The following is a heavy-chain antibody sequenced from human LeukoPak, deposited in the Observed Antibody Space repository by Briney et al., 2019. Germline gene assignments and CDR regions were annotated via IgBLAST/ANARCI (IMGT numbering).Heavy chain of an antibody. Sequence: GASVKVSCKASGYTFTSYGISWVRQAPGQGLEWMGWISAYNGNTNYAQKLQGRVTMTTDTSTSTAYMELRSLRSDDTAVYYCAKLGRTGPFSYYYYMDVWGKGTTVTVSS. J-gene: IGHJ6*03. V-gene: IGHV1-18*01. CDR3: AKLGRTGPFSYYYYMDV. CDR1: GYTFTSYG. CDR2: ISAYNGNT. D-gene: IGHD1-1*01.